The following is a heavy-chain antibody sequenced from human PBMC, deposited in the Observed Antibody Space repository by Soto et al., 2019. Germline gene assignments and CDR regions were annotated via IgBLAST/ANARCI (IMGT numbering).Heavy chain of an antibody. CDR1: GGSFGAYY. D-gene: IGHD3-10*01. J-gene: IGHJ5*02. Sequence: QVHLHQWGAGLLEPSETLSLTCAVYGGSFGAYYWSWIRQPPGKGLEWIGEISHSGSTNYNPYLTTYAPMSVDTSKNQLSLKLSSVTAADTAVYYCATRPGGRLRGFGELIPAFDPWGQGTLVTVSS. CDR3: ATRPGGRLRGFGELIPAFDP. V-gene: IGHV4-34*01. CDR2: ISHSGST.